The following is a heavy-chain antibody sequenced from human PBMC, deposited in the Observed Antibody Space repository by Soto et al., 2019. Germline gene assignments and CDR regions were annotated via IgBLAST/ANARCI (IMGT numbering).Heavy chain of an antibody. CDR3: ARDTDGLHY. V-gene: IGHV3-74*01. CDR2: INTDGSII. Sequence: GGSLRLSCAASGFTFSSYWMSWVRQAPGKGLVWVSRINTDGSIIDYADSVKGRFTVSRDNAKNTLYPQMNSLRADDTAVYYCARDTDGLHYWGQGTLVTVS. CDR1: GFTFSSYW. J-gene: IGHJ4*02.